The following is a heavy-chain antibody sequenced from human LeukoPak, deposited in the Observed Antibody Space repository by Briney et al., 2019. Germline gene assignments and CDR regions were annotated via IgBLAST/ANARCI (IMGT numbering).Heavy chain of an antibody. CDR1: GFTFSNYA. V-gene: IGHV3-23*01. J-gene: IGHJ4*02. CDR2: ISASASST. Sequence: GGSLRLSCSASGFTFSNYAMSWVRQAPGKGLEWVSTISASASSTYYVDSVRGRFTISRDNSKNTLYLQMNSLRAEDTAVYYCAREYGGYVALDYWGQGTLVTVSS. D-gene: IGHD5-12*01. CDR3: AREYGGYVALDY.